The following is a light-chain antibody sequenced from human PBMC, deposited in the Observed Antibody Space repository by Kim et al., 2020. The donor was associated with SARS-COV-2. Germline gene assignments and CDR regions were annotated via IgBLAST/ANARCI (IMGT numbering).Light chain of an antibody. CDR3: QVWDSSSDHPGV. J-gene: IGLJ2*01. CDR2: YDS. Sequence: PGKTARITCGGNNIGSKSVHWYQQKPGQAPVLVIYYDSDRPSGIPERFSGSNSGNTATLTISRVEAGDEADYYCQVWDSSSDHPGVFGGGTQLTAL. CDR1: NIGSKS. V-gene: IGLV3-21*04.